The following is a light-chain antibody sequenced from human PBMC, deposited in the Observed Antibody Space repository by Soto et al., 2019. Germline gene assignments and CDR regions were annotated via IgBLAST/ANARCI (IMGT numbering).Light chain of an antibody. CDR1: QSVSSNK. CDR3: QQYGGAPFT. CDR2: GAS. V-gene: IGKV3-20*01. J-gene: IGKJ3*01. Sequence: EIVLTQSPGTLSLSPGERATLSCRASQSVSSNKLAWFQQKPGQAPRLLMYGASSRATGIPDRFSGSGSGTDLTLTIGTLEPEDFAMYYCQQYGGAPFTFGPGTKVDIK.